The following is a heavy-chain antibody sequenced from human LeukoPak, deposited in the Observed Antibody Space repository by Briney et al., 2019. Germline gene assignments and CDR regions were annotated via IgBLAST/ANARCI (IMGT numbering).Heavy chain of an antibody. Sequence: ASVKVSCKASGYTFISYGITWVRQAPGQGLEWMGWINAYNGNTNYAQRLQGRVTMTTDTSTSTAYMELRSLRSDDTAIYYCAGVVGPAAAGAFNWFDPWGQGTLVTVSS. CDR1: GYTFISYG. J-gene: IGHJ5*02. V-gene: IGHV1-18*01. CDR2: INAYNGNT. CDR3: AGVVGPAAAGAFNWFDP. D-gene: IGHD6-13*01.